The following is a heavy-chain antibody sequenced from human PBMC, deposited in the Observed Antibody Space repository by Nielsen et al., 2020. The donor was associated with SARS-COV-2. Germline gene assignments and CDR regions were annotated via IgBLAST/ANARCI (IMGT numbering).Heavy chain of an antibody. Sequence: ASVKVSCKASGYTFTSYYMHWVRQAPGQGLEWMGIINPSGGSTSYAQKFQGRVTMTRDTSTSTVYTELSSLRSEDTAVYYCARDGWSGYFDYWGQGTLVTVSS. CDR2: INPSGGST. CDR3: ARDGWSGYFDY. D-gene: IGHD3-3*01. CDR1: GYTFTSYY. J-gene: IGHJ4*02. V-gene: IGHV1-46*01.